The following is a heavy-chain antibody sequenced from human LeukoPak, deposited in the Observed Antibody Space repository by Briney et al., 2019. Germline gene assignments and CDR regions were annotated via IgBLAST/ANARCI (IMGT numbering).Heavy chain of an antibody. Sequence: ASVKVSCKASGYTFTGYYMHWVRQAPGQGLEWMGRINPNSGGTNYAQKFQGRVTMTRDTSISTAYMELSRLRSEDTAVYYCARVEFNGGYSHVYWGQGTLVTVSS. CDR2: INPNSGGT. CDR1: GYTFTGYY. J-gene: IGHJ4*02. V-gene: IGHV1-2*06. CDR3: ARVEFNGGYSHVY. D-gene: IGHD5-12*01.